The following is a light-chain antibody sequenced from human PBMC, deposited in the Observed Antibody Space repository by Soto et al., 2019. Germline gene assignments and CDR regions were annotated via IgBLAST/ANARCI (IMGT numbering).Light chain of an antibody. CDR3: QQYYSSLPT. CDR2: WAS. J-gene: IGKJ4*01. CDR1: QSVLYTSNNKNY. V-gene: IGKV4-1*01. Sequence: DIVMTQSPDSLAVSLGERATINCKSSQSVLYTSNNKNYLAWYQQKPGQPPKLLIYWASTRESGVPARFSGSGSGTDFTLTISSLQAEDVAVYFCQQYYSSLPTFGGGTMVEIK.